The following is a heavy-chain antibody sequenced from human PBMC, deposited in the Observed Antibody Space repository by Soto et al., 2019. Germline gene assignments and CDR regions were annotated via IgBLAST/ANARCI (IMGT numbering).Heavy chain of an antibody. D-gene: IGHD1-26*01. CDR3: ARGGYSGSPPLYYGMDV. V-gene: IGHV3-33*01. Sequence: GGALSLSCAASGFTFSSYGMHWVRQAPGKGLEWVAVIWYDGSNKYYADSVKGRFTISRDNSKNTLYLQMNSLRAEDTAVYYCARGGYSGSPPLYYGMDVWGQGTTVTVSS. CDR1: GFTFSSYG. CDR2: IWYDGSNK. J-gene: IGHJ6*02.